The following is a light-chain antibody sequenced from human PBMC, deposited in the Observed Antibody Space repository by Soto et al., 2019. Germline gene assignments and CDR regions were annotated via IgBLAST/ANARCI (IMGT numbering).Light chain of an antibody. V-gene: IGKV1D-8*01. Sequence: VIWMTQSPSFLSASTGDRVSISCRMSQGMSSYLAWYQQRPGKAPELLIYAASTLQSGVTLRVSGRGSGTDVTITISCLQSEDFEIYYCQQSYSFPLTFCPGTKGAIQ. CDR1: QGMSSY. CDR2: AAS. CDR3: QQSYSFPLT. J-gene: IGKJ3*01.